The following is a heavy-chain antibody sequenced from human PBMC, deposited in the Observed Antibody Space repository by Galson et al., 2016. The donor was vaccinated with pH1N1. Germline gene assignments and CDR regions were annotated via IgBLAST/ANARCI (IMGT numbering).Heavy chain of an antibody. CDR3: VKDLRDIVVLIDLTQY. Sequence: SLRLSCAASGFTFSTNWMSWVRQAPGKGLEWVALISYDGSNKYYADSVKGRFTISRDNSKNTLYLQMNSLRAEDTAVYYCVKDLRDIVVLIDLTQYWGQGTLVTVSS. J-gene: IGHJ4*02. D-gene: IGHD3-22*01. CDR1: GFTFSTNW. V-gene: IGHV3-30*18. CDR2: ISYDGSNK.